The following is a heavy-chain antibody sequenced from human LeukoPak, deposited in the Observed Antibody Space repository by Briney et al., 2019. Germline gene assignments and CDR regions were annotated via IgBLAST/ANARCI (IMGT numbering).Heavy chain of an antibody. J-gene: IGHJ4*02. Sequence: GGSLRLSCAASGFTFSNYYMSWIRQAPGKGLEWISYISSSATNIQYADSVKGRFTISRDNSRNTLNLQMNSLRAEDTAVYYCGKVFYSSGYYYSPSIDYWGQGTLVTVSS. CDR1: GFTFSNYY. CDR3: GKVFYSSGYYYSPSIDY. V-gene: IGHV3-11*01. D-gene: IGHD3-22*01. CDR2: ISSSATNI.